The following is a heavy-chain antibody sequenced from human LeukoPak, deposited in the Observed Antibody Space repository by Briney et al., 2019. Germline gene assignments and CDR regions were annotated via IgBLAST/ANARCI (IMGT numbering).Heavy chain of an antibody. Sequence: GESLKISCKGSGYSFTSYWIGWVRPMPGKGLEWMGIIYPGDSDTRYSPSFQGQVTISADKSISTAYLQWSSLKASDTAMYYCARRLLGGAGSYLFDYWGQGTLVTVSS. J-gene: IGHJ4*02. CDR3: ARRLLGGAGSYLFDY. CDR2: IYPGDSDT. V-gene: IGHV5-51*01. D-gene: IGHD3-10*01. CDR1: GYSFTSYW.